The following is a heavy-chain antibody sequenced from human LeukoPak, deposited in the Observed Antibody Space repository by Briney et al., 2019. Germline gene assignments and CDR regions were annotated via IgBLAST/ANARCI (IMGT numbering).Heavy chain of an antibody. CDR3: ARGNSSGYSLNWFDP. D-gene: IGHD3-22*01. CDR1: GFTVSTNY. J-gene: IGHJ5*02. CDR2: IDTGGTA. V-gene: IGHV3-66*01. Sequence: GGSLRLSCAAAGFTVSTNYMSWVRQAPGKGLECVSLIDTGGTAYYADSVKGRFTISRDNAKNSLYLQMNSLRAEDTAVYYCARGNSSGYSLNWFDPWGQGTLVTVSS.